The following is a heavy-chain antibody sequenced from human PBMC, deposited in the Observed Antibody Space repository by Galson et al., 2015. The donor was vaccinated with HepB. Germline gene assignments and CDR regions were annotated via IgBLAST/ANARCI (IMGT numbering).Heavy chain of an antibody. Sequence: ETLSLTCTVSGGSITSYYWNWIRQPPGKGLEWIGYIYDSGGTNYNPSLKSRVTMSVDTSKKEFSLNLNAVTDADTAAYYCARGRRTYFYGSGSHSLYFDYWGQGTLVTVSS. CDR2: IYDSGGT. V-gene: IGHV4-59*01. CDR1: GGSITSYY. J-gene: IGHJ4*02. D-gene: IGHD3-10*01. CDR3: ARGRRTYFYGSGSHSLYFDY.